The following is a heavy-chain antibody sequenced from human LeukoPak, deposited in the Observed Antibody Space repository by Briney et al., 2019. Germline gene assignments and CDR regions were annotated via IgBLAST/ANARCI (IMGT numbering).Heavy chain of an antibody. Sequence: GGSLRLSCAASGFTFSSYAMHWVRQAPGKGLEWVAVISYDGSNKSYADSVKGRFTISRDNSKNTLYLQMNSLRAEDTAVYYCARVRAYQLPVDYWGQGTLVTVSS. V-gene: IGHV3-30-3*01. CDR1: GFTFSSYA. CDR2: ISYDGSNK. CDR3: ARVRAYQLPVDY. J-gene: IGHJ4*02. D-gene: IGHD2-2*01.